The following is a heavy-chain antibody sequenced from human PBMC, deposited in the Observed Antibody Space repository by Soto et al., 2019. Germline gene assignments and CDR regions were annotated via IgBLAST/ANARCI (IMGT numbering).Heavy chain of an antibody. CDR1: GFTFSSYG. D-gene: IGHD3-22*01. Sequence: GGSLRLSCAASGFTFSSYGMHWVRQAPGKGLEWVAVISYDGSNKYYADSVKGRFTISRDNSKNTLYLQMNSLRAEDTAVYYCAKDPNLYYYDSSGYYSIDYYYGMDVWGQGTTVTVSS. J-gene: IGHJ6*02. V-gene: IGHV3-30*18. CDR3: AKDPNLYYYDSSGYYSIDYYYGMDV. CDR2: ISYDGSNK.